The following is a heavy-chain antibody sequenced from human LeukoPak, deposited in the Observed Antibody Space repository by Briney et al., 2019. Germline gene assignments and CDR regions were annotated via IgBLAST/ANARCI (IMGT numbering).Heavy chain of an antibody. V-gene: IGHV3-48*01. CDR2: ISSSGSTI. J-gene: IGHJ3*02. CDR1: GFSFTSYS. Sequence: GGSLRLSCAASGFSFTSYSMNWVRQAPGKGLEWVSYISSSGSTISYAGSVKGRFTISRDNAKNSLYLQMNSLRAEDTAVYYCARDRAYYSYCFDIWGQGTMVTVSS. D-gene: IGHD2-21*01. CDR3: ARDRAYYSYCFDI.